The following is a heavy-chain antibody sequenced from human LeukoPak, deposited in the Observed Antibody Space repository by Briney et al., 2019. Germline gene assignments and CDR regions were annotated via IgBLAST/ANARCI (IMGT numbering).Heavy chain of an antibody. CDR1: GGSISSGSYY. J-gene: IGHJ3*02. Sequence: PSHTLSLTCSVSGGSISSGSYYWSWIRQPAGKGREWIGRIYTSGSVNYTPSLKSRVTISLDTSKNQFSLKLSSVTAADTAVYFCARDYPVVPYYYDSSGYYPGIWGQGTMVTVSS. D-gene: IGHD3-22*01. V-gene: IGHV4-61*02. CDR3: ARDYPVVPYYYDSSGYYPGI. CDR2: IYTSGSV.